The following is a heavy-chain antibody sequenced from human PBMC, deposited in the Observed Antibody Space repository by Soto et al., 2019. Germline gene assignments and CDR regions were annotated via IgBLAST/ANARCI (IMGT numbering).Heavy chain of an antibody. CDR2: ISYDGINK. V-gene: IGHV3-30-3*01. J-gene: IGHJ1*01. D-gene: IGHD2-15*01. CDR3: ARPYCSGGSCYSSDHPRGMTEYFQH. Sequence: QVQLVESGGGVVQPGKSLRLSCAASGFTFSTYAMHWVRQAPGKGLQWVAVISYDGINKYYADSVRGRFTISRDNSKNTLYLQVISLRAEDTAVYYCARPYCSGGSCYSSDHPRGMTEYFQHWGQGTLVTVSS. CDR1: GFTFSTYA.